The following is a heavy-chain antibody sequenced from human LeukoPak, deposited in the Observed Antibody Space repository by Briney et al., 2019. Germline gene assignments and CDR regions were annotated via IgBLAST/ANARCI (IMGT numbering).Heavy chain of an antibody. V-gene: IGHV5-51*01. D-gene: IGHD3-22*01. CDR2: IYPGDSDT. J-gene: IGHJ4*02. CDR3: ASYHYYDSSGYYYEWVY. CDR1: GYSFTSYW. Sequence: GESLKISLKGSGYSFTSYWIGWVRERPRKGLGWVGIIYPGDSDTRYSPSFEGQATISADKSHTPAYQQWGSLKASDTAMYYCASYHYYDSSGYYYEWVYWGQATLVTVSS.